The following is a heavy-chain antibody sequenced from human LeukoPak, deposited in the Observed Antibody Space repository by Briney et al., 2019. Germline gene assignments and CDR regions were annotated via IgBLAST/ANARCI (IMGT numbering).Heavy chain of an antibody. CDR2: ISSSSRSYI. D-gene: IGHD5-12*01. J-gene: IGHJ6*03. V-gene: IGHV3-21*01. CDR3: AREHSGYDFPGRDYYYMDV. CDR1: GFTFSSYA. Sequence: PGGSLRLSCAASGFTFSSYAMSWVRQAPGKGLEWVSSISSSSRSYIYYADSVKGRLTISRDNAKNSLYLQMNSLRAEDTAVYYCAREHSGYDFPGRDYYYMDVWGKGTAVTVSS.